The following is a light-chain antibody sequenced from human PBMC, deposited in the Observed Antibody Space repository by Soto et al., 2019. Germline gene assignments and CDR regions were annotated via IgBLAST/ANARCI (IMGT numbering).Light chain of an antibody. Sequence: EIVLTQSPATLSLSPGERATLSCSASQSVSTYLAWYQHKPGQAPRLLIYDASNRATGIPARFSGSGSGTDFTLTISSLEPEDIAVYYCQQRGNWPITFGQGTRLEIK. CDR1: QSVSTY. J-gene: IGKJ5*01. CDR3: QQRGNWPIT. CDR2: DAS. V-gene: IGKV3-11*01.